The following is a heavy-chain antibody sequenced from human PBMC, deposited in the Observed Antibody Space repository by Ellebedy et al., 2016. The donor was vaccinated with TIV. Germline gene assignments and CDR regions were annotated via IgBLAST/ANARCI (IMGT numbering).Heavy chain of an antibody. CDR1: GYSLTNYW. J-gene: IGHJ4*02. D-gene: IGHD2-21*02. Sequence: KVSCKGSGYSLTNYWLGWARQLHGKGLEWMGIIHPGDSEPRYSPSFQGQVTISDDQSISTAYLQWSSLKASDTAMYYCARFTSDYSGDWLGRAFDYWGQGTLVIVSS. CDR2: IHPGDSEP. CDR3: ARFTSDYSGDWLGRAFDY. V-gene: IGHV5-51*01.